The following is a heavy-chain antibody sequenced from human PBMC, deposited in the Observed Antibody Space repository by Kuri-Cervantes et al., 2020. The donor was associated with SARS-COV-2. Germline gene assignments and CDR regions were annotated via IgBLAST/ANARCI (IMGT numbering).Heavy chain of an antibody. CDR1: GFTLSSYA. D-gene: IGHD3-3*01. CDR2: ISGSGGST. J-gene: IGHJ6*02. Sequence: GGSLRLSCAASGFTLSSYAMSWVRQAPGKGLEWVSAISGSGGSTYYADSVKGRFTISRDNSKNTLYLQMNSLRAEDTAVYYCARDLRYYDFWSGYPTYYYYGMDVWGQGTTVTVSS. CDR3: ARDLRYYDFWSGYPTYYYYGMDV. V-gene: IGHV3-23*01.